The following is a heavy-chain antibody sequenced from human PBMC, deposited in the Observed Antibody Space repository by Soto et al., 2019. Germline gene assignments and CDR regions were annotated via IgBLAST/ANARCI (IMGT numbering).Heavy chain of an antibody. CDR1: GGSISSYY. Sequence: SETLSLTCTVSGGSISSYYWSWIRQPPGKGLEWIGYIYYSGSTNYNPSLKSRVTISVDTSKNQFSLKLSSVTAADTAVYYCARFYQLLWLDYWGQGTLVTVSS. J-gene: IGHJ4*02. V-gene: IGHV4-59*01. CDR3: ARFYQLLWLDY. CDR2: IYYSGST. D-gene: IGHD2-2*01.